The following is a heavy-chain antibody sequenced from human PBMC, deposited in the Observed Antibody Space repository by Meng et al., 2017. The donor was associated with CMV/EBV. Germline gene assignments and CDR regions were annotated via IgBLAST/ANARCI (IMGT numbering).Heavy chain of an antibody. CDR2: INPSGGST. CDR3: ARGQFSYCSSISCYYYYYYGMDV. Sequence: ASVKVSCKASGYTFTSYYMHWVRQAPGQGLEWMGIINPSGGSTSYAQKFQGRVTMTRDTSTSTVYMELSSLRSEDTAVYYCARGQFSYCSSISCYYYYYYGMDVWGQGTTVTVSS. V-gene: IGHV1-46*01. D-gene: IGHD2-2*01. J-gene: IGHJ6*02. CDR1: GYTFTSYY.